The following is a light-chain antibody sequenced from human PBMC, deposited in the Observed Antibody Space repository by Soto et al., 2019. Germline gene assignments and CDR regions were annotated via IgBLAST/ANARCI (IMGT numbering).Light chain of an antibody. CDR1: QGVSSY. V-gene: IGKV3-20*01. J-gene: IGKJ1*01. CDR3: QQYGSSPRT. Sequence: EIVLSQSPGTLSLSPGERATLSCRASQGVSSYLAWYQQKPGQAPRLLIYGASTRATGIPDRFGGSGSGTDFTLTISRLEPEDFAVYHCQQYGSSPRTFGQGTKVDI. CDR2: GAS.